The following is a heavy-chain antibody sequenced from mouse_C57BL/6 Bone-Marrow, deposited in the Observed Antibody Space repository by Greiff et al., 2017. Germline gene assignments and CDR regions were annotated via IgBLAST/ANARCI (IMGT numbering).Heavy chain of an antibody. V-gene: IGHV5-15*04. Sequence: EVMLVESGGGLVQPGGSLKLSCAASGFTFSDYGMAWVRQAPRKGPEWVAFISNLAYSIYYADTVTGRVTISRENAKNTLYLEMSRLRSEDTAMYYCARRVIEDYAMDYWGQGTSVTVSS. CDR1: GFTFSDYG. CDR2: ISNLAYSI. CDR3: ARRVIEDYAMDY. J-gene: IGHJ4*01.